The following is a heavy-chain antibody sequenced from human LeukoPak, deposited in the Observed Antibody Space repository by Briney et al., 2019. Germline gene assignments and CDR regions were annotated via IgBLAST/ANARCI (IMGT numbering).Heavy chain of an antibody. CDR2: IYYSGST. CDR3: ARHHDYGDYGADWFDP. J-gene: IGHJ5*02. D-gene: IGHD4-17*01. V-gene: IGHV4-39*01. CDR1: GGSISSSSYY. Sequence: PSETLSLTCTVSGGSISSSSYYWGWIRQPPGKGLEWIGSIYYSGSTYYNPSLKSRVTISVDTSKNQFSLKLSSVTAADTAVYYCARHHDYGDYGADWFDPWGQGTLVTVSS.